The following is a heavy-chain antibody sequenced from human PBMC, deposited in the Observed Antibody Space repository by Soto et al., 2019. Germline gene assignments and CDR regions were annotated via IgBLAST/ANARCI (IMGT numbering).Heavy chain of an antibody. CDR3: ARQDYDFWYYYYGMDV. Sequence: PSETLSLTCTVSGGSISSSSYYWGWIRQPPGKGLEWIGSIYYSGSTYYNPSLKSRVTISVDTSKNQFSLKLSSVTAADTAVYYCARQDYDFWYYYYGMDVWGQGTTVTVSS. V-gene: IGHV4-39*01. D-gene: IGHD3-3*01. J-gene: IGHJ6*02. CDR1: GGSISSSSYY. CDR2: IYYSGST.